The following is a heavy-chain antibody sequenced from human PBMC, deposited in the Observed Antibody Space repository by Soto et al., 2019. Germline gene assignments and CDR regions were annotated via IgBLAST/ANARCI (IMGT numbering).Heavy chain of an antibody. CDR2: ISYSGNT. J-gene: IGHJ4*02. CDR1: GDSTSNYY. Sequence: SETLSLTCIISGDSTSNYYWSWIRQSPGKGLEWIGYISYSGNTNYNPSLKSRVTISVDTSKDQLSLKVTSVTAADTAMYYCACLRGKRGSTIDYWGQGTQVTVFS. CDR3: ACLRGKRGSTIDY. V-gene: IGHV4-59*01. D-gene: IGHD2-15*01.